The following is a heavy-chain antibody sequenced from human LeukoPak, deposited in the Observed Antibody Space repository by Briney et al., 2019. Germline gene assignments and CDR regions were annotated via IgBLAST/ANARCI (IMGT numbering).Heavy chain of an antibody. J-gene: IGHJ4*02. CDR3: ARDGRAENFDY. V-gene: IGHV1-69*04. D-gene: IGHD1-26*01. Sequence: SVKVSCKASGGTFSSYASSWVRQAPGQGLEWMGRIIPILGIANYAQKFQGRVTITADKSTSTAYMELSSLRSEDTAVYYCARDGRAENFDYWGQGTLVTVSS. CDR2: IIPILGIA. CDR1: GGTFSSYA.